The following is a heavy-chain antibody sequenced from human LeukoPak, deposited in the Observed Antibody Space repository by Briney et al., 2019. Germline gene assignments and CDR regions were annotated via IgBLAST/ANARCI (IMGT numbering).Heavy chain of an antibody. V-gene: IGHV3-33*01. J-gene: IGHJ3*02. Sequence: GRSLRLSCTTSGFTFSTYGMHWVRRAPGKGLEWVAVIWYDGTNRYYADSVKGRFTISRDNSKNTLYLQMNSMRAEDTAVYYCARDQDRAFDIWGQGTMVTVSS. CDR1: GFTFSTYG. CDR2: IWYDGTNR. CDR3: ARDQDRAFDI.